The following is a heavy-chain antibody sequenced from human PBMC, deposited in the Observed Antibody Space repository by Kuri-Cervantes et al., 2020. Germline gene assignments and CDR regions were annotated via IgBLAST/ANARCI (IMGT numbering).Heavy chain of an antibody. J-gene: IGHJ4*02. V-gene: IGHV4-39*01. CDR2: VYYSGST. D-gene: IGHD5-18*01. CDR3: GRQSGYNYGLIDY. CDR1: GGSISSGSYY. Sequence: SEILSLTCTVSGGSISSGSYYWGWIRQPPGKGLEWIGGVYYSGSTFYNPSLKSRVTISVDTSKNQFSLKLSSVIAADTAVYYCGRQSGYNYGLIDYWGQGTLVTVSS.